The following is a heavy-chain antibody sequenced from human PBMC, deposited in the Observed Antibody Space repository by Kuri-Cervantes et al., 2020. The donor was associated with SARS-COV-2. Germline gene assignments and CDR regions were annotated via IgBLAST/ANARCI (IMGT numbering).Heavy chain of an antibody. V-gene: IGHV1-8*03. CDR3: ASSGSYSPFDY. D-gene: IGHD1-26*01. Sequence: ASVKVSCKASGYTFTSYYMHWVRQATGQGLEWMGWMNPNSGNTGYAQKFQGRVTITRNTSISTAYMELSSLRSEDTAVYYCASSGSYSPFDYWGQGTLVTVSS. J-gene: IGHJ4*02. CDR2: MNPNSGNT. CDR1: GYTFTSYY.